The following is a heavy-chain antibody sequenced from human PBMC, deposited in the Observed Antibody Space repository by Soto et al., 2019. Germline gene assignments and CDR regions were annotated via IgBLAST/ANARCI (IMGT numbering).Heavy chain of an antibody. CDR2: IYHSGST. CDR1: GDAISNDCYS. CDR3: ARGTDDSYGDPLFDY. D-gene: IGHD4-17*01. J-gene: IGHJ4*02. V-gene: IGHV4-30-2*01. Sequence: TLLLTSAVSGDAISNDCYSGRWVRHPQGKGLEWIGYIYHSGSTYYNPSLKSRVTISVDRSKNQFSLKLSSVTAADTAVYSCARGTDDSYGDPLFDYWGQGTLVTVSS.